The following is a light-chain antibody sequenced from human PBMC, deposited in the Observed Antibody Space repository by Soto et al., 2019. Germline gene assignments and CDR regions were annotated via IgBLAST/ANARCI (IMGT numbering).Light chain of an antibody. Sequence: EIVLTQSPATLSLSPGETATLSCRASQSVSNYLAWYQHKPGQAPRLLIYGASNRATGVSARISGSGSGRDISLNINSLEPEDSAVYYCHQRTNWPSITFGQGTRLEI. V-gene: IGKV3-11*02. CDR2: GAS. CDR1: QSVSNY. J-gene: IGKJ5*01. CDR3: HQRTNWPSIT.